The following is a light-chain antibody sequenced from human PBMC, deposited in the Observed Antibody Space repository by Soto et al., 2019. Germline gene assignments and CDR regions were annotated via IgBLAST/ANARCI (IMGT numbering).Light chain of an antibody. V-gene: IGKV3-11*01. CDR3: QQRSNWPPWT. CDR2: DAS. Sequence: EIVLTQSPATLSLSPGERATLSCRASQSVSSYLTWYHQKPGQAPRLLIYDASNRATGIPARFSGSGSGTDFTLTISSLESEDFAVYYCQQRSNWPPWTFGQGTKVDIK. J-gene: IGKJ1*01. CDR1: QSVSSY.